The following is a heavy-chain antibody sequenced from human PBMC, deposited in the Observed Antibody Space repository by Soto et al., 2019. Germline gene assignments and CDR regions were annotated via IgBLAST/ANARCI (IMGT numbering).Heavy chain of an antibody. V-gene: IGHV1-46*01. J-gene: IGHJ4*02. CDR1: GYTFTNYY. D-gene: IGHD3-10*01. CDR2: IYPSGGST. CDR3: ARDFSGPMDY. Sequence: GASVKVSCKASGYTFTNYYMHWVRQAPGQGLECMGIIYPSGGSTRNAQKFQGRVTMTRDTSTSTVYMELSSLRSEDTAVYYCARDFSGPMDYWGRGTLVTVSS.